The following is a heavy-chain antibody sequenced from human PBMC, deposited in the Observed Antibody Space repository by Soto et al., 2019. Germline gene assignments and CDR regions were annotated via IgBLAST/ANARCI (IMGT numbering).Heavy chain of an antibody. CDR1: GYTFTNYG. CDR3: ARGVGSGSHYNQYTWFDP. V-gene: IGHV1-18*01. CDR2: ISAYNGNT. J-gene: IGHJ5*02. D-gene: IGHD3-10*01. Sequence: QVQLVQSGAEVKKPGASVKVSCKASGYTFTNYGISWVRQAPGQGLEWMGWISAYNGNTKDAQKLQGRVTITTDTPPSTATKELRTLRPNETAVYSWARGVGSGSHYNQYTWFDPWGQGTLVTVSS.